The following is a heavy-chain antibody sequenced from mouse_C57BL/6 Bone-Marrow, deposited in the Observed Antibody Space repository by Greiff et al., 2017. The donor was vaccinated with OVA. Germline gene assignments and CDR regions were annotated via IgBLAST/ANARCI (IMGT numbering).Heavy chain of an antibody. CDR3: ERGGVWLRRWYFDV. J-gene: IGHJ1*03. V-gene: IGHV1-69*01. CDR2: IDPSDSYT. D-gene: IGHD2-2*01. Sequence: QVQLKQSGAELVMPGASVKLSCKASGYTFTSYWMHWVKQRPGQGLEWIGEIDPSDSYTNYNQKFKGKSTLTVDKSSSTAYMQLSSLTSEDSAVYDCERGGVWLRRWYFDVWGTGTTVTVSS. CDR1: GYTFTSYW.